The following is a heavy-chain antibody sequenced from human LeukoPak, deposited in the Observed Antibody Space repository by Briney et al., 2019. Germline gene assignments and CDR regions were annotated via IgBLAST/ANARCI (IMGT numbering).Heavy chain of an antibody. V-gene: IGHV4-34*01. CDR1: GGSFSGYY. J-gene: IGHJ5*02. CDR3: ARAPADIYCSSTSCYGIWFDP. D-gene: IGHD2-2*01. CDR2: INHSGST. Sequence: SETLSLTCAVYGGSFSGYYWSWIRQPPGKGLEWFGEINHSGSTNYNPSLKSRVTISVDTSKNQFSLKLSSVTAADTAVYYCARAPADIYCSSTSCYGIWFDPWGQGTLVTVSS.